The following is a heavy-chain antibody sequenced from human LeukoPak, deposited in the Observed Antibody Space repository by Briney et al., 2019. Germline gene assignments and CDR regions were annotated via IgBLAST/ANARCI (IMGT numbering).Heavy chain of an antibody. Sequence: PGGCLRLSCAASGFTFSSYEMNWVRRAPGKGLEWVSYIRSSGSIIYYADSVKGRFTISRDNAKNSLYLQMNSLRAEDTAVYYCARDLLTGYSIDYWGQGTLVTVSS. D-gene: IGHD3-9*01. J-gene: IGHJ4*02. CDR3: ARDLLTGYSIDY. V-gene: IGHV3-48*03. CDR1: GFTFSSYE. CDR2: IRSSGSII.